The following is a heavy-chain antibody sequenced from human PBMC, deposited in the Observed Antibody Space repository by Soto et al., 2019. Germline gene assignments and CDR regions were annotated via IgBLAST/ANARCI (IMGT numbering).Heavy chain of an antibody. D-gene: IGHD4-17*01. V-gene: IGHV3-30*18. CDR2: ISYDGSNK. Sequence: QVQLVESGGGVVQPGRSLRLSCAASGFTFSSYGMHWVRQAPGKGLEWVAVISYDGSNKYYADSVKGRFTISRDNSKNTLYLQMNSLRAEDTAVYYCAKGYFTVTIGFNWFDPWGQGTLVTVSS. CDR1: GFTFSSYG. J-gene: IGHJ5*02. CDR3: AKGYFTVTIGFNWFDP.